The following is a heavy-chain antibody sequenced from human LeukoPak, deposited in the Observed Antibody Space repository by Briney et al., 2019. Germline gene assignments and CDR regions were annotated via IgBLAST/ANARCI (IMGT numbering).Heavy chain of an antibody. V-gene: IGHV1-24*01. J-gene: IGHJ6*04. CDR2: FDPEDGET. D-gene: IGHD4-17*01. CDR3: ATTYYGDYGMDA. CDR1: GYTLTVLS. Sequence: ASVKVSCKVSGYTLTVLSMHWVRQAPGKGLEWMGGFDPEDGETIYAQKFQGRVTMTEDTSTDTAYMELSSLRSEDTAVYYCATTYYGDYGMDAWGKGTTVTVSS.